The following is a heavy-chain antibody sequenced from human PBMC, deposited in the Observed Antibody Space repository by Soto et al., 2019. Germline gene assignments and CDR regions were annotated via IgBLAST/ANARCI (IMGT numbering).Heavy chain of an antibody. Sequence: GGYLRLSCAASGFTFSTYSMNWVRQAPGKGLEWVSSISSGSDYIYYADPVKGRFPTSRDNAKNSLYLQMNSLRAEDTALYYCARVYCSSSRCRMDVSRQGTTVNVSS. V-gene: IGHV3-21*01. CDR1: GFTFSTYS. CDR3: ARVYCSSSRCRMDV. CDR2: ISSGSDYI. D-gene: IGHD2-2*01. J-gene: IGHJ6*01.